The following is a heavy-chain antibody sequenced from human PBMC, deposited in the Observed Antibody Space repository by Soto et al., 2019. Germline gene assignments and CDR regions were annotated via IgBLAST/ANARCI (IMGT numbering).Heavy chain of an antibody. V-gene: IGHV4-59*08. Sequence: SETLSLTCTVSGGSISSYYWSWIRQPPGKGLEWIGYIYYSGSTNYNPSLKSRVTISVDTSKNQFSLKLSSVTAADTAVYYCARLAYSKFDYWGQGTLVTVSS. D-gene: IGHD4-4*01. J-gene: IGHJ4*02. CDR1: GGSISSYY. CDR2: IYYSGST. CDR3: ARLAYSKFDY.